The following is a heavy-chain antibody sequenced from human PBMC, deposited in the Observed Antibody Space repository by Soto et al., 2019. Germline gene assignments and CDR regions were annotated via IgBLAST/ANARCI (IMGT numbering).Heavy chain of an antibody. CDR1: GFSFSSYA. J-gene: IGHJ4*02. CDR2: ISGSGSTI. V-gene: IGHV3-23*01. D-gene: IGHD3-22*01. CDR3: AKVFYYYDSSGYYYFDY. Sequence: GGSLRLSCAASGFSFSSYAVSWVRQAPGKGPEWISSISGSGSTIYYADSVKGRFTISRDNSKNTLYLQMSSLRAEDTAVYYCAKVFYYYDSSGYYYFDYWGQGTLVTVSS.